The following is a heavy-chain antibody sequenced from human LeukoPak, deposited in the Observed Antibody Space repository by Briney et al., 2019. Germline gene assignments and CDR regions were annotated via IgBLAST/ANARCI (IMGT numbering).Heavy chain of an antibody. CDR3: ATQISLCPYY. CDR1: GGSLTSSRYY. CDR2: SLYSGST. J-gene: IGHJ4*02. V-gene: IGHV4-39*01. D-gene: IGHD2-2*01. Sequence: KPSETLSLTCTVSGGSLTSSRYYSGWIRQPPRKGLEWILTSLYSGSTYYNPSRKRRFTISVYTSKNQSSQKLSSVTAADTAVYYCATQISLCPYYWGQGNPVTASS.